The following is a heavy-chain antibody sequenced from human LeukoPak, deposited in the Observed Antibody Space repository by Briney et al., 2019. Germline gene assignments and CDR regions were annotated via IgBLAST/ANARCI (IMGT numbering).Heavy chain of an antibody. CDR1: GFTFSSYE. J-gene: IGHJ4*02. V-gene: IGHV3-48*03. Sequence: GGSLRLSCAASGFTFSSYEMNWVRQAPGKGLEWVSYISSSGSTIYYADSVRGRFTISRDNSKNTLYLQMNSLRAGDTALYYCAKESLRGHSYGFDNWGQGTLVTVSS. D-gene: IGHD5-18*01. CDR3: AKESLRGHSYGFDN. CDR2: ISSSGSTI.